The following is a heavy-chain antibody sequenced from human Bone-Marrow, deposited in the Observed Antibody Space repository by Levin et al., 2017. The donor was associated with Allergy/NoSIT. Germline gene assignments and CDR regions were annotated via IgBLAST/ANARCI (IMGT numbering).Heavy chain of an antibody. D-gene: IGHD5-12*01. CDR3: AKDKNVLSGPFDY. CDR2: ISGSGGST. V-gene: IGHV3-23*01. J-gene: IGHJ4*02. Sequence: GESLKISCAASGFTFSSYAMSWVRQAPGKGLEWVSAISGSGGSTYYADSVKGRFTISRDNSKNTLYLQMNSLRAEDTAVYYCAKDKNVLSGPFDYWGQGTLVTVSS. CDR1: GFTFSSYA.